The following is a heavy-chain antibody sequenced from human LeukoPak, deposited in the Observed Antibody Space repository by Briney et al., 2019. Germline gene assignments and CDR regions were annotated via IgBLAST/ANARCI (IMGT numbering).Heavy chain of an antibody. CDR3: ARESPSGSRAFDI. CDR1: GFTFSSYA. Sequence: GGSLRLSCAASGFTFSSYAMHWVRQAPGKGLEWVAVISYDGSNKYYADSVKGRFTISRDNSKNTLYLQMNSLRAEDTAVYYCARESPSGSRAFDIWGQGTMVTVSS. V-gene: IGHV3-30-3*01. J-gene: IGHJ3*02. CDR2: ISYDGSNK. D-gene: IGHD1-26*01.